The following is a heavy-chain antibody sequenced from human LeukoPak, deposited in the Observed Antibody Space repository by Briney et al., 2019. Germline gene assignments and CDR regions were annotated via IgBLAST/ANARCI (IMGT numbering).Heavy chain of an antibody. CDR3: ARGQITGTTNWFDY. CDR2: VWFDGTNR. D-gene: IGHD1-7*01. J-gene: IGHJ4*02. V-gene: IGHV3-33*01. Sequence: RSGGSLRLSCAASGFSFSDFGMHWVRQAPGKGLEWVAVVWFDGTNRYYADSVKGRFTVSRDNSKNTLDLQMSSLRAEETAIYYCARGQITGTTNWFDYWGQGTLVTVSS. CDR1: GFSFSDFG.